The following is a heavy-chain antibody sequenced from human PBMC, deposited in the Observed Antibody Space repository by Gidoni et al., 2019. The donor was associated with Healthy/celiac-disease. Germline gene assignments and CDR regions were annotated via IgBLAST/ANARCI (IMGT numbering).Heavy chain of an antibody. J-gene: IGHJ1*01. CDR1: GFTFRSYA. Sequence: QVQLVESGGGVVQPGRSLRLSCAASGFTFRSYAMHWVRQAPGKGLEWVAVISYDGSNKYYADSVKGRFTISRDNSKNTLYLQMNSLRAEDTAVYYCARALGPIRFYAEYFQHWGQGTLVTVSS. V-gene: IGHV3-30-3*01. CDR2: ISYDGSNK. CDR3: ARALGPIRFYAEYFQH. D-gene: IGHD3-3*02.